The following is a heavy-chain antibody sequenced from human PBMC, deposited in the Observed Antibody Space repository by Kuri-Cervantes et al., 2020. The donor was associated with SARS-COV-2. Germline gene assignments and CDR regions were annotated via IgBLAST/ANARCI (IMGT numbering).Heavy chain of an antibody. CDR2: FDPEDGET. CDR3: ARAHAYDFWSGYSHWYFDL. J-gene: IGHJ2*01. D-gene: IGHD3-3*01. Sequence: ASVKVSCKVSGYTLTELSMHWVRQAPGKGLEWMGGFDPEDGETIYAQKFQGRVTITRNTSISTAYMELSSLRSEDTAVYYCARAHAYDFWSGYSHWYFDLWGRGTLVTVSS. V-gene: IGHV1-24*01. CDR1: GYTLTELS.